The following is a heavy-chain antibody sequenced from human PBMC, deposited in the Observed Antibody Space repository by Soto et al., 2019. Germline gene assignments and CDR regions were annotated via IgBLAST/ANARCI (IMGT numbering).Heavy chain of an antibody. CDR1: GITFSNAW. V-gene: IGHV3-15*01. CDR2: IKSITDGGTT. Sequence: PWGSLRLSCAASGITFSNAWMTWVRQAPGKGLEWVGRIKSITDGGTTDYAAPVKGRFTISRDDSKDTLYLQMNNLRTEDTAVYPCTTDSADIVVVPATFGMDVWGQGTTVTASS. J-gene: IGHJ6*02. D-gene: IGHD2-2*01. CDR3: TTDSADIVVVPATFGMDV.